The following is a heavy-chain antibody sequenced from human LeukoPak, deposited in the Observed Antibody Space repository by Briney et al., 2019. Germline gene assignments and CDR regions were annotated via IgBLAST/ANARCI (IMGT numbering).Heavy chain of an antibody. D-gene: IGHD3-9*01. CDR2: IYHTESS. CDR3: ARRVLNYSILTDYQYYYSMDV. CDR1: NDSISSATW. J-gene: IGHJ6*02. V-gene: IGHV4-4*02. Sequence: SGTLSLTCVVVNDSISSATWWTWVRQPPGRGLEWIGEIYHTESSNYNPSLKTRVTISVDKSKNQFSLKLSSVTAADTAVYYCARRVLNYSILTDYQYYYSMDVWGQGTTVTVSS.